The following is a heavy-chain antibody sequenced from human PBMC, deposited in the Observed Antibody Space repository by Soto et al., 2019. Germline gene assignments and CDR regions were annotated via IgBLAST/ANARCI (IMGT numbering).Heavy chain of an antibody. V-gene: IGHV3-53*01. D-gene: IGHD3-10*01. CDR2: ILTGGDT. CDR1: GFTVSSSY. CDR3: AIGYWRFGESYYFDY. Sequence: EVQLVESGGGLIQPGGSLRLSCETSGFTVSSSYMSWVRQAPGMGLEWVSVILTGGDTHYADSVKGRFTVSRDNSQNTVYLHMNNMRGEDTATYYCAIGYWRFGESYYFDYWGQGTLVTVYS. J-gene: IGHJ4*02.